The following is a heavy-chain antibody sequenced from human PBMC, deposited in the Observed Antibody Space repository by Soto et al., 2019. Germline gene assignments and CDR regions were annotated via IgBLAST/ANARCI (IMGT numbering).Heavy chain of an antibody. CDR2: IYSGGDT. CDR1: GFSVSSDY. V-gene: IGHV3-53*01. D-gene: IGHD3-16*02. CDR3: TRAGSDKGNLYISNYYAMDV. J-gene: IGHJ6*02. Sequence: PGGSLRLSCAASGFSVSSDYMSWVRQAPGKGLEWVSLIYSGGDTYYADSVKGRFTISRDISSNTIYLHMTSLRADDTAIYYCTRAGSDKGNLYISNYYAMDVWGRGTTVTVSS.